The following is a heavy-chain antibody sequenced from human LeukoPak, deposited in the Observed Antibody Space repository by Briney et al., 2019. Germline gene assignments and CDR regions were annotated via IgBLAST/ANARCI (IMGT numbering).Heavy chain of an antibody. CDR3: ARRGWGYAFDI. CDR1: GYSISSGYY. J-gene: IGHJ3*02. V-gene: IGHV4-38-2*01. CDR2: IYHSGST. Sequence: SETLSLTCAVSGYSISSGYYWGWIRQPPGRGLEWIGNIYHSGSTFYNPSLKSRITISVDTSKNQFSLKLSSVTAADTAVYYCARRGWGYAFDIWGQGTMVTVSS. D-gene: IGHD7-27*01.